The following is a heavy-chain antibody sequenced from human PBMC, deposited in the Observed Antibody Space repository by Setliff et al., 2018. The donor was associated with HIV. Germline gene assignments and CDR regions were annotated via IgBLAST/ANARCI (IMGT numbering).Heavy chain of an antibody. V-gene: IGHV4-59*01. Sequence: SETLSLTCTVSGGSISTYYWSRIRQPPGKGLEWIGSIYFTGGSDNNPSLKSRVTLSVDTSKHQFSLKLSSVTAADTAVYYCARVQMAYAAFDVWGQGTMVTVSS. D-gene: IGHD4-17*01. CDR3: ARVQMAYAAFDV. CDR2: IYFTGGS. J-gene: IGHJ3*01. CDR1: GGSISTYY.